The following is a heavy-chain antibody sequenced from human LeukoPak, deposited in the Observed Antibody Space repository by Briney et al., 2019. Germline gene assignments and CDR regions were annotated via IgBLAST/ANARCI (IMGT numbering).Heavy chain of an antibody. J-gene: IGHJ4*02. D-gene: IGHD3-10*01. CDR2: IKQDGSEK. CDR1: GFTFSSYW. V-gene: IGHV3-7*03. Sequence: PGGSLRLSCAASGFTFSSYWMSWVRQAPGKGLEWVANIKQDGSEKYYVDSVKGRFTISRDNAKNSLYLQMNSLRAEDTAVYYCANGPYGSGSYYKRSYFDYWGQGTLVTVSS. CDR3: ANGPYGSGSYYKRSYFDY.